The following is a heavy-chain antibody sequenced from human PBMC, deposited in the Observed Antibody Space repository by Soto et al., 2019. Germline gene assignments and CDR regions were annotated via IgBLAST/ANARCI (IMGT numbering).Heavy chain of an antibody. J-gene: IGHJ4*02. V-gene: IGHV1-18*04. Sequence: QVQLVQSGAEVKKPGASVKVSCKASGYTFTSYGISWVRQAPGQGLEWMGWISAYNGNTNYAQQLQGRVTMTTDTSTSTAYMELRSLRSDDTAVYYCARDDAPYYYDSSGYLDFDYWGQGTLVTVSS. D-gene: IGHD3-22*01. CDR3: ARDDAPYYYDSSGYLDFDY. CDR2: ISAYNGNT. CDR1: GYTFTSYG.